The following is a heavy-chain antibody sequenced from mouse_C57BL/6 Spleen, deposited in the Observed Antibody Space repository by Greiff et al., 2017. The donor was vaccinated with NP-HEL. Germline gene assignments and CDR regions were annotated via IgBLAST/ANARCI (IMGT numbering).Heavy chain of an antibody. Sequence: QVQLKESGAELARPGASVKLSCKASGYTFTSYGISWVKQRTGQGLEWIGEIYPRSGNTYYNEKFKGKATLTADKSSSTAYMELRSLTSEDSAVYFGARLTNCGSSPCFEVWGTGTTVTVSS. D-gene: IGHD1-1*01. CDR1: GYTFTSYG. CDR3: ARLTNCGSSPCFEV. J-gene: IGHJ1*03. V-gene: IGHV1-81*01. CDR2: IYPRSGNT.